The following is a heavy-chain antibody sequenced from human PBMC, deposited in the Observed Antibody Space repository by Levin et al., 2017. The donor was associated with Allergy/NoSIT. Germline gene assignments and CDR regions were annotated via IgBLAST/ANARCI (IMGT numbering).Heavy chain of an antibody. Sequence: PGGSLRLSCAASGFTVSSNYMSWVRQAPGKGLEWVSVIYSGGSTYYADSVKGRFTISRDNSKNTLYLQMNSLRAEDTAVYYCARDRDSSTSGMDVWGQGTTVTVSS. J-gene: IGHJ6*02. CDR2: IYSGGST. CDR3: ARDRDSSTSGMDV. V-gene: IGHV3-53*01. D-gene: IGHD6-13*01. CDR1: GFTVSSNY.